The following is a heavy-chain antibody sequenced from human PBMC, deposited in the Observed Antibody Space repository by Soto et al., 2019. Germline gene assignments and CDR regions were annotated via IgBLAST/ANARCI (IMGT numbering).Heavy chain of an antibody. Sequence: QLQLQESGPGLVKPSETLSLTCTVYCGSISSSSDYWGWIRQPPGKGLEWIGSIYYSGSTYYNTSLKSRVTISVDTSKNQFSLKLSYVTAADTSVYYCARSEAQLGFMDVWGQGTTVTVSS. CDR2: IYYSGST. J-gene: IGHJ6*02. V-gene: IGHV4-39*01. D-gene: IGHD3-16*01. CDR1: CGSISSSSDY. CDR3: ARSEAQLGFMDV.